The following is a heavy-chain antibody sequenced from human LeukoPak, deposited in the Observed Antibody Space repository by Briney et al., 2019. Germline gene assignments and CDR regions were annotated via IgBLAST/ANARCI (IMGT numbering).Heavy chain of an antibody. J-gene: IGHJ4*02. CDR3: ARDHCSSTSCYTYFDY. V-gene: IGHV1-69*05. D-gene: IGHD2-2*01. CDR2: IIPIFGTA. Sequence: SVKVSCKASGGTFSSYAISWVRQAPGQGLEWMGRIIPIFGTANYAQKFQGRVTITTDESTSTAYMELSSLRSEDPAVYYCARDHCSSTSCYTYFDYWGQGTLVTVSS. CDR1: GGTFSSYA.